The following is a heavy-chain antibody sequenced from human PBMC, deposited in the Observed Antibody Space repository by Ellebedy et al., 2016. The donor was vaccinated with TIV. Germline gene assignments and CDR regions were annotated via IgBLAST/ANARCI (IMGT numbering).Heavy chain of an antibody. V-gene: IGHV4-59*01. CDR3: AKLNDIFEI. J-gene: IGHJ3*02. CDR2: IYREST. CDR1: GGSISTYH. Sequence: MPSETLSLTCTVSGGSISTYHWSWIRQAPGKGLEWIGDIYRESTNYNPSLKSPVTISVDTSKNQFSLNLSSVTAADTAVYYCAKLNDIFEIWGQGTMVTVSS. D-gene: IGHD3-22*01.